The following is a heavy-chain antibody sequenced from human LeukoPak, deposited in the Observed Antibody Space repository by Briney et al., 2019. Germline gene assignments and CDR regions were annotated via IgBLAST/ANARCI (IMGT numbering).Heavy chain of an antibody. CDR2: IKPGGSET. J-gene: IGHJ4*02. V-gene: IGHV3-7*01. D-gene: IGHD2-2*02. CDR3: ATYRHLPY. CDR1: GFTFSNPW. Sequence: GGSLRLSCEASGFTFSNPWMTWVRQAPGKGLECVANIKPGGSETYYVDSVKGRFTISRDNAKNSLYLQMTSLRAEDTALYYCATYRHLPYWGQGTLVTVSS.